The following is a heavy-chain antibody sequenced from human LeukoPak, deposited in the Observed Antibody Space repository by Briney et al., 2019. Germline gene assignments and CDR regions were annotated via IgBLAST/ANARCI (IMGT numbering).Heavy chain of an antibody. V-gene: IGHV3-21*01. J-gene: IGHJ5*02. D-gene: IGHD3-22*01. CDR2: ISSSSSYI. CDR3: ARYYDSSGYHIAPFDP. CDR1: GFTFSSYS. Sequence: GGSLRLSCAASGFTFSSYSMNWVRQAPGKGLEWVSSISSSSSYIYYADSVKGRFTISRDNAKNSLHLQMNSLRAEDTAVYYCARYYDSSGYHIAPFDPWGQGTLVTVSS.